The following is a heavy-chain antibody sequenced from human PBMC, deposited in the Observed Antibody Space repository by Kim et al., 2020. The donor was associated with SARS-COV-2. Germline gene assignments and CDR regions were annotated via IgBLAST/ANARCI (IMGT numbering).Heavy chain of an antibody. CDR3: ARDMTDGYYYGPDAFDI. D-gene: IGHD3-10*01. J-gene: IGHJ3*02. Sequence: SETLSLTCTVSGGSISSYYWSWIRQPPGKGLEWIGYIYYSGSTNYNPSLKSRVTISVDTSKNQFSLKLSSVTAADTAVYYCARDMTDGYYYGPDAFDIWGQGTMVTVSS. CDR2: IYYSGST. CDR1: GGSISSYY. V-gene: IGHV4-59*13.